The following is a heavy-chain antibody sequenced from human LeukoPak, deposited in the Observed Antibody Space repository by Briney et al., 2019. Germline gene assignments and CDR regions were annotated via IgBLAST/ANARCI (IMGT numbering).Heavy chain of an antibody. V-gene: IGHV3-7*01. CDR1: GFTFSNYW. CDR2: IKQDGSEK. D-gene: IGHD2-15*01. Sequence: GGSLRLSCAASGFTFSNYWMTWVRQAPGKGLEWVANIKQDGSEKYYVDSVKGRFTISRDNAKNSLYLQMNSLRAEDTAVYYCARERRYCSGGSCPDFDYWGQGTLVTVSS. J-gene: IGHJ4*02. CDR3: ARERRYCSGGSCPDFDY.